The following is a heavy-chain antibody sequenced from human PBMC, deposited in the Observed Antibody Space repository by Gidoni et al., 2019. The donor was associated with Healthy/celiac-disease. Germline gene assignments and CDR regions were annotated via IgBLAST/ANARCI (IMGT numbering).Heavy chain of an antibody. V-gene: IGHV3-11*06. CDR3: ATEVAGAFDI. D-gene: IGHD6-19*01. CDR1: GFPFSDYY. CDR2: ISSSSSYT. Sequence: VPLVASGGGLVNPGGSLRLSCAASGFPFSDYYMSWIRQAPGKGLEWVSYISSSSSYTNYADSVKGRFTISRDNAKNSLYLQMNSLRAEDTAVYYCATEVAGAFDIWGQGTMVTVSS. J-gene: IGHJ3*02.